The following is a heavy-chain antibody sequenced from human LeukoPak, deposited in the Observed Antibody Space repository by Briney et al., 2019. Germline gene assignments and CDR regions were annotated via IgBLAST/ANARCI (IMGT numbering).Heavy chain of an antibody. D-gene: IGHD4-11*01. V-gene: IGHV1-46*01. CDR3: ARDFWVTTVSTPDY. J-gene: IGHJ4*02. CDR2: INPRGGST. Sequence: GASVKVSCKASGYTFTRYYMHWVRQAPGQGLEWMGIINPRGGSTSYAQKFQGRATMTRDTSTSTVYVELSSLRSEDTAVYYCARDFWVTTVSTPDYWGQGTLVTVSS. CDR1: GYTFTRYY.